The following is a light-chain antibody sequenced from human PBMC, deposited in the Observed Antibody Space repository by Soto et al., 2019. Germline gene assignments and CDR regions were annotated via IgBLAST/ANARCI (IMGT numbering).Light chain of an antibody. CDR3: QQSYRTPIT. CDR2: AAS. J-gene: IGKJ5*01. V-gene: IGKV1-39*01. Sequence: DIQMTQSPSSLSASVGDRVTITCRASQSISSYLNWYQQKPGKAPKLLIYAASSLQSGVPSRFSGSGSGTDFTLTISILQPEDFATYYCQQSYRTPITFGQGTRLEIK. CDR1: QSISSY.